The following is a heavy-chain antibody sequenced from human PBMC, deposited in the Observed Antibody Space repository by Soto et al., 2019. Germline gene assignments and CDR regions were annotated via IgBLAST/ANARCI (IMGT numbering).Heavy chain of an antibody. CDR3: ARQVLRYFDWLSSADGMDV. V-gene: IGHV4-34*01. J-gene: IGHJ6*02. CDR2: INHSGST. CDR1: GGSFTDYY. Sequence: SETLSLTCAVYGGSFTDYYWSWIRQPPGKGLEWIGEINHSGSTNYNPSLKSRVTISVDTSKSQFSLKLSSVTAADTAVYYCARQVLRYFDWLSSADGMDVWGQGTTVTVSS. D-gene: IGHD3-9*01.